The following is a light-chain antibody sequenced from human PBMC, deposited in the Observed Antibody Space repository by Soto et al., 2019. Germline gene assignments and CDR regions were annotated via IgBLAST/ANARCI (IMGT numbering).Light chain of an antibody. Sequence: EIVLTQSPGTLSLSPGERATLSCRASQSVSSSYLAWYQQKPGQAPRLLIYGASSGATGIPDRFSGSGSGTDFTLTISRLEPEDFAVYYCHQCYSSRTFGQGTKVDI. V-gene: IGKV3-20*01. CDR2: GAS. CDR1: QSVSSSY. J-gene: IGKJ1*01. CDR3: HQCYSSRT.